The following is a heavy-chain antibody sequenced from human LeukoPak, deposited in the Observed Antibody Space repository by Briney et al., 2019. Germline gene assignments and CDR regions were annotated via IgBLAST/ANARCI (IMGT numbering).Heavy chain of an antibody. CDR1: GYSFTSYW. V-gene: IGHV5-51*01. CDR2: IYPGDSDT. D-gene: IGHD2-2*01. CDR3: ARLADFGSSTGNFDY. J-gene: IGHJ4*02. Sequence: GESLKISCKGSGYSFTSYWIGWVRQMPGKGLEWMGIIYPGDSDTRYSPSFQGQVTISADKSISTAYLQWSSLKASDTAMYYCARLADFGSSTGNFDYWGQGTLVTVSS.